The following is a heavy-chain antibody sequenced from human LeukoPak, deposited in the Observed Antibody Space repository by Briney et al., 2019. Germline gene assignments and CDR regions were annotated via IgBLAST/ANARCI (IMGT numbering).Heavy chain of an antibody. D-gene: IGHD3-9*01. Sequence: GRSLRLSCAASGFTFSSYAMHWVRQAPGKGLEWVAVISYDGSNKYYADSVKGRFTISRDNSKNTLYLQMNSLRAEDTAVYYCAKDLLRYFDWSTMGYAFDIWGQGTMVTVSS. J-gene: IGHJ3*02. V-gene: IGHV3-30*04. CDR2: ISYDGSNK. CDR3: AKDLLRYFDWSTMGYAFDI. CDR1: GFTFSSYA.